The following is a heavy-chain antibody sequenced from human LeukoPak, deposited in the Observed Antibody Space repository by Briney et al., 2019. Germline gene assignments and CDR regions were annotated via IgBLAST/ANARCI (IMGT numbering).Heavy chain of an antibody. CDR2: FDPEDGET. D-gene: IGHD1-7*01. Sequence: GASVKVSCKVSGYTLTELSMHWERQATGKGLEWMGGFDPEDGETIYAQKFQGRVTMTEDTSTDTAYMELSSLRSEDTAVYYCATIKPGTFWFDPWGQGTLVTVSS. V-gene: IGHV1-24*01. J-gene: IGHJ5*02. CDR3: ATIKPGTFWFDP. CDR1: GYTLTELS.